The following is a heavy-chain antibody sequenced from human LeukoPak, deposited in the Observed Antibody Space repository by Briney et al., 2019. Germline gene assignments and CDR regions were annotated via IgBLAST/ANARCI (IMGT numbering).Heavy chain of an antibody. V-gene: IGHV1-2*02. CDR3: AKSGYNRFDY. CDR1: GYTFNGYY. CDR2: INPNSGRT. Sequence: ASVKVSCKTSGYTFNGYYMHWVRQAPGQGLEWMGWINPNSGRTNYAQKFQGRVTMTRDTSISTAYMDLSRLRSDDTAVYYCAKSGYNRFDYWGQGTLVTVSS. D-gene: IGHD5-24*01. J-gene: IGHJ4*02.